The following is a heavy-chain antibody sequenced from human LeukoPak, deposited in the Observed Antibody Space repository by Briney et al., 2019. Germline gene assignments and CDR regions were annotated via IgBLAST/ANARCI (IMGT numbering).Heavy chain of an antibody. CDR3: AGEPVVGATRFNLDY. D-gene: IGHD1-26*01. CDR2: IVVGSGNT. Sequence: SVKVSCKASGFTFTTSAVQWVRQARGQRLEWIGRIVVGSGNTDHAQKFQGRLTITRDISTSTAYMELSSLTSDDTAVYYCAGEPVVGATRFNLDYWGQGTLVTVSS. J-gene: IGHJ4*02. CDR1: GFTFTTSA. V-gene: IGHV1-58*01.